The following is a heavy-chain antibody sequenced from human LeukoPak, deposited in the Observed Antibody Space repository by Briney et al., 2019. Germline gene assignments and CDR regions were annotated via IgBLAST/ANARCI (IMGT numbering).Heavy chain of an antibody. V-gene: IGHV3-7*01. CDR1: GFTFSSYW. CDR2: IKQDGSDK. Sequence: GGSLRLSCAASGFTFSSYWMTWVRQAPGKGLEWAANIKQDGSDKYYMDSVRGRFTISRDNAKNSLYLQMNSLRVEDTAVYYCARDVKMYSSTWSDAFDIWGQGTMVTVSS. J-gene: IGHJ3*02. CDR3: ARDVKMYSSTWSDAFDI. D-gene: IGHD6-13*01.